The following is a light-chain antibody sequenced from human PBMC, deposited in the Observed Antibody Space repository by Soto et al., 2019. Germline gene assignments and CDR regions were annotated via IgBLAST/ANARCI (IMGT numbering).Light chain of an antibody. CDR3: SSYTGSSTNTVV. J-gene: IGLJ2*01. V-gene: IGLV2-14*01. Sequence: QSALTQPAAVSGPPGQSITISCTGTSSDVGRYNYVSWYQQHPGKAPKLVIYEVRNRPSGVSNRFSGSKSGNTASLTISGLQAEDEAEYYCSSYTGSSTNTVVFGGGTKLTVL. CDR1: SSDVGRYNY. CDR2: EVR.